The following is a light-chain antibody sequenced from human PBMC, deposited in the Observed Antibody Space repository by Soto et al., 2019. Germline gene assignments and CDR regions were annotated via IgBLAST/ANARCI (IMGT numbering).Light chain of an antibody. CDR2: GAS. J-gene: IGKJ1*01. CDR3: HQYGSSPRT. CDR1: QSVFRNY. V-gene: IGKV3-20*01. Sequence: EIVLTQSPGTLSLSPGERATLSCRASQSVFRNYLAWYQQKPGQAPRLLISGASSRATGIPDRFSGSESGTDFTLTISRLEPEDFAVYYCHQYGSSPRTFGQGTKVEIK.